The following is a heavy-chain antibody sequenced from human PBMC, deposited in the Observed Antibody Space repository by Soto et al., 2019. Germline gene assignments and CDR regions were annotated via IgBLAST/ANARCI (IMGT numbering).Heavy chain of an antibody. CDR3: ARANLGYSSGWYYFDY. V-gene: IGHV3-33*01. D-gene: IGHD6-19*01. CDR1: GFTFSSYG. CDR2: IWYDGSNK. J-gene: IGHJ4*02. Sequence: GGSLRLSCAASGFTFSSYGMHWVRQAPGKGLEWVAVIWYDGSNKYYADSVKGRFTISRDNSKNTLYLQMNSLRAEDTAVYYCARANLGYSSGWYYFDYWGQGTLVTVSS.